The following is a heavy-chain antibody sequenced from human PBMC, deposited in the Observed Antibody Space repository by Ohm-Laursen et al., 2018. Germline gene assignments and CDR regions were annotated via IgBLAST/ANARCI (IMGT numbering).Heavy chain of an antibody. D-gene: IGHD4-23*01. V-gene: IGHV3-21*01. CDR3: ASGGIFVFDY. J-gene: IGHJ4*02. CDR2: ISGSGGSI. CDR1: GFTFSSYS. Sequence: GSLRLSCSASGFTFSSYSMSWVRQAPGKGLEWVSAISGSGGSIYYADSVKGRFTISRDNAKNSLYLQMNSLRAEDTAVYYCASGGIFVFDYWGQGTLVTVSS.